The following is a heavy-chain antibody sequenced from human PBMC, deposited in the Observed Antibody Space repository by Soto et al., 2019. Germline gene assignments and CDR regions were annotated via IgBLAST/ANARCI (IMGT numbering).Heavy chain of an antibody. CDR1: TFSMYS. CDR2: ISSGSAFI. D-gene: IGHD1-26*01. J-gene: IGHJ5*02. V-gene: IGHV3-21*01. CDR3: TSDQGGSYGSWFDP. Sequence: EVQVVESGGGLVKPGGSLRLSCNFTFSMYSMNWVRQAPGKGLEWVASISSGSAFIKYADSVKGRFSISRDNAKNSVSLQMNSLRAEDTAMYYCTSDQGGSYGSWFDPWAGEPWSPSPQ.